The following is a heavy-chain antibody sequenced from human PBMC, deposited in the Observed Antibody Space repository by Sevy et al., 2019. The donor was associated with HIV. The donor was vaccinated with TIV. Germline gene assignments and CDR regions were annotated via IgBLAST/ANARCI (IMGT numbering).Heavy chain of an antibody. J-gene: IGHJ4*02. V-gene: IGHV3-7*03. Sequence: GGSLRLSCVASGFTFSSYWMKWVRQAPGKGLECVANIKYDGSQKSYVDSVKGRFTISRDNAKNSLYLQMNSLRAEDTAVYYCTRLSLGADADYWGQGTLVTVSS. CDR1: GFTFSSYW. CDR3: TRLSLGADADY. CDR2: IKYDGSQK.